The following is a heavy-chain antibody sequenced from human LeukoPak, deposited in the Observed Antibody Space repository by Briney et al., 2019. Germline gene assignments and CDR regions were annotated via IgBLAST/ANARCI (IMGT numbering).Heavy chain of an antibody. V-gene: IGHV3-7*01. CDR3: ARGQYSRQDYYFDS. CDR2: IRKDGSEK. D-gene: IGHD6-6*01. J-gene: IGHJ4*02. Sequence: GGSLRLSCVASGFTFSTYWMSWVRQTPGKGLEWVANIRKDGSEKYYVDSVKGRFTISRDNAKNSLYLQMNGLTAEDTAVYYCARGQYSRQDYYFDSWGQGTLVIVSS. CDR1: GFTFSTYW.